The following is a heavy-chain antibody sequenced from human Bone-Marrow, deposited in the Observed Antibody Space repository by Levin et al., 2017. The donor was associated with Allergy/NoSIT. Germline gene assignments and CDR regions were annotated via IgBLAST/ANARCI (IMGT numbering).Heavy chain of an antibody. V-gene: IGHV3-30*18. Sequence: GGSLRLSCAASGFTFSSYGMHWVRQAPGKGLEWVAVISYDGSNKYYADSVKGRFTISRDNSKNTLYLQMNSLRAEDTAVYYCAKDSEYDSYGPFDYWGQGTLVTVSS. CDR1: GFTFSSYG. D-gene: IGHD5-18*01. J-gene: IGHJ4*02. CDR2: ISYDGSNK. CDR3: AKDSEYDSYGPFDY.